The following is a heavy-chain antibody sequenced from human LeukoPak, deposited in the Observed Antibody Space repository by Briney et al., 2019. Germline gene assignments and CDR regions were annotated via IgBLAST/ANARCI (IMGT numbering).Heavy chain of an antibody. V-gene: IGHV4-4*07. D-gene: IGHD2-8*01. CDR2: IYAGGST. CDR1: GDSMSDSY. J-gene: IGHJ6*03. Sequence: SETLSLTCTVSGDSMSDSYWSWIRQPAGKGLEWIGRIYAGGSTNYNPSLKSRVTLSVDTSSNQFSLTLSSVTAADTAVYHCARDIRSHNGPGGYYYYYMDVWGKGTTVTVSS. CDR3: ARDIRSHNGPGGYYYYYMDV.